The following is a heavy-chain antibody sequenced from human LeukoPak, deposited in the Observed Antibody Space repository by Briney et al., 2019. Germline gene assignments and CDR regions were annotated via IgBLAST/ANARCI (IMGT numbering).Heavy chain of an antibody. J-gene: IGHJ4*02. Sequence: PSETLSLTCTVSGGSISSYYWSWIRQPPGKGLEWIGYIYYSGSTNYNPSLKSRVTISVDTSKNQFSLKLSSVTAADAAVYYCARGARYYDSSGYYYAPFDCWGQGTLVTVSS. CDR1: GGSISSYY. V-gene: IGHV4-59*01. CDR2: IYYSGST. CDR3: ARGARYYDSSGYYYAPFDC. D-gene: IGHD3-22*01.